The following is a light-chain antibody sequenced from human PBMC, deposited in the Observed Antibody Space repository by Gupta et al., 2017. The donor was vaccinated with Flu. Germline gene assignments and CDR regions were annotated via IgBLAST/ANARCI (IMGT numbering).Light chain of an antibody. CDR2: YAS. V-gene: IGKV1-33*01. J-gene: IGKJ3*01. Sequence: DIQMTQCPSSLSASAGDRVTITCQASHDIKNSLNWYQQKPGKAPNLLIYYASKLEIGLPSRFSGSSSRTYSPLTSSIRHPEDVATYCIQGYYYLRRVTFGPGTKVDIK. CDR1: HDIKNS. CDR3: QGYYYLRRVT.